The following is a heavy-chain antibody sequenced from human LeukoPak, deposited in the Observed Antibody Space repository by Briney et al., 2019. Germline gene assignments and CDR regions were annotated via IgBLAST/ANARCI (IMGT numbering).Heavy chain of an antibody. CDR2: IIPIFGTA. CDR1: GGTFSSYA. V-gene: IGHV1-69*05. D-gene: IGHD6-6*01. J-gene: IGHJ3*02. CDR3: ATAPSIAALDAFDI. Sequence: SVKVSCKASGGTFSSYAISWVRQAPGQGLEWMGGIIPIFGTANYAQKFQGRVTITTDESTSTAYMELSSLRSEDTAVYYCATAPSIAALDAFDIWGQGTMVTVSS.